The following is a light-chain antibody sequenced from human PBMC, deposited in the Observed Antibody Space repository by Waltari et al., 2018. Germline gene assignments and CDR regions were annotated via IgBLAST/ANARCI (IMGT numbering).Light chain of an antibody. CDR3: QQYYSTPWT. V-gene: IGKV4-1*01. J-gene: IGKJ1*01. CDR1: PSVLYRSNNKNF. Sequence: DIVMTQSPDSLSVSLGERATINCTSSPSVLYRSNNKNFLAWYQQKPGQPPKLLIYWASTRQSGGPDRFSGSGSGTDFTLTISSLQAEDVAVYYCQQYYSTPWTFGQGTKVETK. CDR2: WAS.